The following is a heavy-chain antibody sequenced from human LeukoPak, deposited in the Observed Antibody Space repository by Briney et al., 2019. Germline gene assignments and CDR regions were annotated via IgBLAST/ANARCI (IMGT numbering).Heavy chain of an antibody. Sequence: GGSLRLSCAAPGFTFSSYAMTWVRQAPGKGLEWVSGISGSGGNTYYADSVKGRFTISRDNSKNTLYLQMNSLRAEDTAVYYCAKDRTYYDILTGYHFDYWGQGTLVTVSS. CDR3: AKDRTYYDILTGYHFDY. CDR1: GFTFSSYA. CDR2: ISGSGGNT. V-gene: IGHV3-23*01. J-gene: IGHJ4*02. D-gene: IGHD3-9*01.